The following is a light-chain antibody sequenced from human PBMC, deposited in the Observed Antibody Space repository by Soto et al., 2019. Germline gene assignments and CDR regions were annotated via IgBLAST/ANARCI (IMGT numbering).Light chain of an antibody. CDR3: QHYSDWPPYT. Sequence: EIVLTQSPGTLSLSPGERATLSCRASQSVSSSYLAWYQQKPGQAPRLLIYGASSRATGIPDRFSGSGSGTDFTLTISRLEPEDFAVYYCQHYSDWPPYTFGQGTSLEIK. V-gene: IGKV3-20*01. CDR1: QSVSSSY. CDR2: GAS. J-gene: IGKJ2*01.